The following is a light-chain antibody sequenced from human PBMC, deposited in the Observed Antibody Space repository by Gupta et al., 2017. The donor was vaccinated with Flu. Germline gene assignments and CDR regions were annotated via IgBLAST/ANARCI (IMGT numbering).Light chain of an antibody. J-gene: IGKJ2*01. CDR3: QQYNYWPPYT. V-gene: IGKV3-15*01. Sequence: ETVLTQSPATLAVSPGERVTLSCRASQSIRTNLAWYQQKRGQAPRLLIYSASTRDTGVPARFSGGGYGTEFSLTISSRQSEDFALYYCQQYNYWPPYTFGQGTKLEIK. CDR1: QSIRTN. CDR2: SAS.